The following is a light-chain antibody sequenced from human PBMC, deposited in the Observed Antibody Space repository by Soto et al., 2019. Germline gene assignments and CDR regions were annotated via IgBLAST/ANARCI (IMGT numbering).Light chain of an antibody. J-gene: IGKJ2*01. CDR2: DAD. V-gene: IGKV3-11*01. CDR1: QSVSSY. CDR3: QQRSSWPLT. Sequence: EIVLTQSPVILSLSPGERAALSCRASQSVSSYLAWYQQKPGQAPRLLIYDADTRATGIPARFSGSGSGTGFTLTISSLEPEDFAVYYCQQRSSWPLTFGQGTKLEVK.